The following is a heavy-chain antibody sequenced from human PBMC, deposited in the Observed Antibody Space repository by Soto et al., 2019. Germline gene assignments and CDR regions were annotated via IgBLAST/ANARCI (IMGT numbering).Heavy chain of an antibody. D-gene: IGHD3-10*01. J-gene: IGHJ5*02. Sequence: SSETLSLTCTVSGGSIDGHNCAWIRQTPGKALEWIGYVYSTGGSGYNPSLKSRVTISVETSKNQFSLKLSSVTAADTAVYYCARGLVRGVIIRGTPCLSFDPWGQGTLVTVSS. V-gene: IGHV4-59*11. CDR2: VYSTGGS. CDR3: ARGLVRGVIIRGTPCLSFDP. CDR1: GGSIDGHN.